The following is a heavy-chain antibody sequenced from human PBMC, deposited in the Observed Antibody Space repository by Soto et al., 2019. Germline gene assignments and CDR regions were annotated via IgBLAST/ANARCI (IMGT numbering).Heavy chain of an antibody. J-gene: IGHJ3*02. V-gene: IGHV3-23*01. CDR2: ISGSGGST. CDR1: GFTFSSYA. Sequence: EVQLLESGGGLVQPGGSLRLSCAASGFTFSSYAMSWVRQAPGKGLEWVSAISGSGGSTYYADSVKGRFTISRDNAKNTLYQEMNSLSAEDTAVHDCANEPLLISQVLWFGEPLLWNDALDIWGQGTMVTVSS. CDR3: ANEPLLISQVLWFGEPLLWNDALDI. D-gene: IGHD3-10*01.